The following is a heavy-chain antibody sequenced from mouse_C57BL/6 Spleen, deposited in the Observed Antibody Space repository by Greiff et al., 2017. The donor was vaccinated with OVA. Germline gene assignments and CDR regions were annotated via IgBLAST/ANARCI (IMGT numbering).Heavy chain of an antibody. D-gene: IGHD4-1*01. CDR1: GYTFTSYW. V-gene: IGHV1-69*01. Sequence: VQLQQPGAELVMPGASVKLSCKASGYTFTSYWMHWVKQRPGQGLEWIGEIVPSDSYTNYNQKFKGKSTLTVDKSSSTAYMQLSSLTSEDAAVYCCATRVGRDFDYWGQGTTLTVSS. CDR2: IVPSDSYT. CDR3: ATRVGRDFDY. J-gene: IGHJ2*01.